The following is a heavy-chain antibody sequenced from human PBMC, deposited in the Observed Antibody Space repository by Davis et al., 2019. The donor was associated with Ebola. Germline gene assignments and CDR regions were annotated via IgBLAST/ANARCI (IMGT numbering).Heavy chain of an antibody. V-gene: IGHV3-21*01. CDR1: GFTFSSYS. CDR3: AKDQRWDYYGSGHYYYAINV. J-gene: IGHJ6*04. D-gene: IGHD3-10*01. Sequence: GGSLRLSCAASGFTFSSYSMNWVRQAPGKGLEWVSSISSSSSYIYYADSVKGRFTISRDNAKNSLYLQMNSLRPEDTAVYYCAKDQRWDYYGSGHYYYAINVWGKGTTVTVSS. CDR2: ISSSSSYI.